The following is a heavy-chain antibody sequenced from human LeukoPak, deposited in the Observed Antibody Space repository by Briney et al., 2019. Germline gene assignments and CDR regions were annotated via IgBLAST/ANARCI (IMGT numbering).Heavy chain of an antibody. Sequence: GGSLRLSCAASGFTFSSYAMSWVRQAPGRGLEWVSAISGGAGSTYYTDSVKGRFTISRDNSKNTLYLQMNSLRAEDTAVYYCAKGEGYCSGGSCYCHFDYWGQGTLVTVSS. CDR3: AKGEGYCSGGSCYCHFDY. V-gene: IGHV3-23*01. D-gene: IGHD2-15*01. CDR1: GFTFSSYA. J-gene: IGHJ4*02. CDR2: ISGGAGST.